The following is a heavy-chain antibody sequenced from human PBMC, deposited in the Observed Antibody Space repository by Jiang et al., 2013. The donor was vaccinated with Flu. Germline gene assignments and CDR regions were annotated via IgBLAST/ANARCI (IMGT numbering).Heavy chain of an antibody. Sequence: VQLLESGGGLVQPGGSLRLSCAASGVIFSSYAMTWVRQAPGKGLEWVSGISGSGGSTYYADSVKGRFTISRDNSKNTLYLQMSSLTAEDTAVYYCASRGDGYSTGFQHWGQGTLVTVSS. V-gene: IGHV3-23*01. CDR2: ISGSGGST. D-gene: IGHD5-24*01. J-gene: IGHJ1*01. CDR3: ASRGDGYSTGFQH. CDR1: GVIFSSYA.